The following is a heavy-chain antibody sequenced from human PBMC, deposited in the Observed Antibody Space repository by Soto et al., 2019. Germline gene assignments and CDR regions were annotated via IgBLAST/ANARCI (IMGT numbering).Heavy chain of an antibody. Sequence: SGGSLRLSCAASGFTFSSYSMNWVRQAPGKGLEWVSSISSSSSYIYYADSVKGRFTISRDNSKNTLYLQMNSLRAEDTAVYYCAKDVKPTNEYYFDYWGLGTLVTVSS. CDR2: ISSSSSYI. D-gene: IGHD1-1*01. CDR3: AKDVKPTNEYYFDY. V-gene: IGHV3-21*04. J-gene: IGHJ4*02. CDR1: GFTFSSYS.